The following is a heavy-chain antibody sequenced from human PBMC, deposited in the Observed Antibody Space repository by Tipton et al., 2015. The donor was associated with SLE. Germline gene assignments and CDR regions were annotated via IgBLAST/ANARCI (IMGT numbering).Heavy chain of an antibody. J-gene: IGHJ4*02. CDR1: GFTFSSYE. D-gene: IGHD6-6*01. CDR2: ISSSGSTI. V-gene: IGHV3-48*03. CDR3: ASLGSSSHFDY. Sequence: GSLRLSCAASGFTFSSYEMNWVRQAPGKGLEWVSYISSSGSTIYYADSVKGRFTISRDNAKNSLYLQMNSLRAEDTAVYYCASLGSSSHFDYWGQGTLVTVSS.